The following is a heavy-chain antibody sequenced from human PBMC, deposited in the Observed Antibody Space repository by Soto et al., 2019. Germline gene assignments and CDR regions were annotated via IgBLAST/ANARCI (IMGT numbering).Heavy chain of an antibody. V-gene: IGHV3-21*01. Sequence: EVQLVESGGGLVKPGGSLRLSCAASGFTFSSYSMNWVRQAPGKGLEWVSSISSSSSYIYYADSVKGRFTISRDNAKNSLYLQMNSLGAEDTAVYYGARDLASYGSGYYWGQGTLVTVSS. CDR1: GFTFSSYS. D-gene: IGHD4-17*01. CDR2: ISSSSSYI. CDR3: ARDLASYGSGYY. J-gene: IGHJ4*02.